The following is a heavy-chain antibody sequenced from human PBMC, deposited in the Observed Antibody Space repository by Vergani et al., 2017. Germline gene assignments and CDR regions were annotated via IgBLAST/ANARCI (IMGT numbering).Heavy chain of an antibody. CDR2: ISGSGGRT. V-gene: IGHV3-23*04. J-gene: IGHJ3*02. D-gene: IGHD3-22*01. Sequence: EVQLVESGGGLVQPGRSLRLSCAASGFTFDDYAMHWVRQAPGKGLEWVSAISGSGGRTYYADSVKGRFTISRDKSKNTLYLQMNSLRAEDTAVYYCAKDRGHYYDSSGYYDAFDIWGQGTMVTVSS. CDR1: GFTFDDYA. CDR3: AKDRGHYYDSSGYYDAFDI.